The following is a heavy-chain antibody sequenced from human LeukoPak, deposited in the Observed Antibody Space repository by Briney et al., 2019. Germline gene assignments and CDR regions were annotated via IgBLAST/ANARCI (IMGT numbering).Heavy chain of an antibody. Sequence: GASVKVSCKASGGTFSSYAISWVRQAPGQELEWMGIINPSGGSTSYAQKFQGRVTMTRDTSTSTVYMELSSLRSEDTAVYYCARESSGRSDAFDIWGQGTMVTVSS. CDR3: ARESSGRSDAFDI. CDR2: INPSGGST. J-gene: IGHJ3*02. CDR1: GGTFSSYA. D-gene: IGHD6-25*01. V-gene: IGHV1-46*01.